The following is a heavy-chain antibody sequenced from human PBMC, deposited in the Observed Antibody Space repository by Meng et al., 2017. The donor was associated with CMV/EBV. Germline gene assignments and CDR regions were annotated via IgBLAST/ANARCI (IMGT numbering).Heavy chain of an antibody. CDR3: AKDGYCSSTSCQDYYYYGMDV. CDR1: GFTFSSYA. J-gene: IGHJ6*02. Sequence: GESLKISCAASGFTFSSYAMSWVRQAPGKGLEWVSAISGSGGSTYYADSVKGRFTISRDNSKNTPYLQMNSLRAEDTAVYYCAKDGYCSSTSCQDYYYYGMDVWGQGTTVTVSS. V-gene: IGHV3-23*01. D-gene: IGHD2-2*03. CDR2: ISGSGGST.